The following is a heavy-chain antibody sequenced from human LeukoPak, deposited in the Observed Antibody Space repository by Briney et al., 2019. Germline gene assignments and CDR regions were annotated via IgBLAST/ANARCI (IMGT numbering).Heavy chain of an antibody. D-gene: IGHD3-10*01. CDR2: IYYSGST. Sequence: SETLSLTCTVSGGSISSSSYYWSWIRQPPGKGLEWIGYIYYSGSTNYNPSLKSRVTISVDTSKNQFSLKLSSVTAADTAVYYCASLGAMVRGVISLSFDYWGQGTLVTVSS. J-gene: IGHJ4*02. V-gene: IGHV4-61*01. CDR3: ASLGAMVRGVISLSFDY. CDR1: GGSISSSSYY.